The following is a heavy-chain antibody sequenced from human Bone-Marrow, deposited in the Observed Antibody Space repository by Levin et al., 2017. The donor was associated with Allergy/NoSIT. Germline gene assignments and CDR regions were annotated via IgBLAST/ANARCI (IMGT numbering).Heavy chain of an antibody. V-gene: IGHV3-23*01. CDR3: AKARYSGYDYGVYYYYMDV. J-gene: IGHJ6*03. Sequence: PGESLKISCAASGFTFSSYAMSWVRQAPGKGLEWVSVISGSGGSTYYADSVKGRFSLSRDNSKYTLYLEMDSLRAEDTAVYYCAKARYSGYDYGVYYYYMDVWGKGTTVTVSS. D-gene: IGHD5-12*01. CDR2: ISGSGGST. CDR1: GFTFSSYA.